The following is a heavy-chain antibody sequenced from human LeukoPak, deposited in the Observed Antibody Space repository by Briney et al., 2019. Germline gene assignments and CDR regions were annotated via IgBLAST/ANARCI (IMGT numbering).Heavy chain of an antibody. D-gene: IGHD6-19*01. J-gene: IGHJ4*02. CDR2: VYYNGNT. CDR3: ARTTSSGWSRFFDF. V-gene: IGHV4-59*01. CDR1: GGSISSYY. Sequence: SETLSLTCTVSGGSISSYYWSWIRQPPGKGLEWTGYVYYNGNTIYNPSLKSRVTISVDTSKNQFSLNVTSVTAADTAVYYCARTTSSGWSRFFDFWSQGSLVTVSS.